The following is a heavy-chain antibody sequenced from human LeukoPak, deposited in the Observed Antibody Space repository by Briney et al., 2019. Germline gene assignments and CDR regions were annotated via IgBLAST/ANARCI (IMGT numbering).Heavy chain of an antibody. CDR1: GFTFSSYG. D-gene: IGHD4-17*01. V-gene: IGHV3-33*06. CDR2: IWYDGSNK. J-gene: IGHJ4*02. CDR3: AKEDGDYACDY. Sequence: PGRSPRLSCAASGFTFSSYGMHWVRQAPGKGLEWVAVIWYDGSNKYYADSVKGRFTISRDNSKNTLYLQMNSLRAEDTAVYYCAKEDGDYACDYWGQGTLVTVSS.